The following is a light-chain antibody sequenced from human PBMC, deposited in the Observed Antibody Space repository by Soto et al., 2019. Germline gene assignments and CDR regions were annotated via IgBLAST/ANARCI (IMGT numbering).Light chain of an antibody. CDR1: SSNIGAGYT. Sequence: QSVLTQPPSVSGAPGQRITISCTGSSSNIGAGYTIHWYQQLPGTAPRLLIFGNTIRPSGVPARFSGSRSGLAITGLQAEDEADYYCQSYDSSLSGYVFGGGTKVTVL. CDR3: QSYDSSLSGYV. V-gene: IGLV1-40*01. J-gene: IGLJ1*01. CDR2: GNT.